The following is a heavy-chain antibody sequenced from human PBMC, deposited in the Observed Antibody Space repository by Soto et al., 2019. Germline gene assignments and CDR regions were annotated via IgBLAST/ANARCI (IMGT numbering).Heavy chain of an antibody. CDR2: ISSTGVTT. D-gene: IGHD2-2*01. CDR1: GFTFNYYD. J-gene: IGHJ6*02. V-gene: IGHV3-23*01. CDR3: EDPVPAATHYDYYNMDV. Sequence: EVQLLETGGGLAQPGGSLRLSCVASGFTFNYYDMSWVRQAPGKGLEWVSTISSTGVTTYYADSVKGRFTISRDNFKNTLLLPMNSLRAEDTLVYYCEDPVPAATHYDYYNMDVWGQGTTVTVSS.